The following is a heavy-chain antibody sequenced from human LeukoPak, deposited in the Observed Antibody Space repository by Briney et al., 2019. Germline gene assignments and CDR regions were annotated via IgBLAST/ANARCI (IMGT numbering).Heavy chain of an antibody. CDR3: ARDSSGWSDYYYYYMDV. Sequence: GGSLRLSCAASGFTFSSYGMHWVRQAPGKGLEWVAFIRYDGSNKYYADSVKGRFTISRDNSKNTLYLHVNSLRPEDTAVYYCARDSSGWSDYYYYYMDVWGKGTTVTVSS. D-gene: IGHD6-19*01. CDR2: IRYDGSNK. J-gene: IGHJ6*03. V-gene: IGHV3-30*02. CDR1: GFTFSSYG.